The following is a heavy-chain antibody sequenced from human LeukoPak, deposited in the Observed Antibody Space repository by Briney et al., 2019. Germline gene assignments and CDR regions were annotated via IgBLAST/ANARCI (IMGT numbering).Heavy chain of an antibody. D-gene: IGHD6-19*01. CDR3: AREGGPYSSTLRGQ. Sequence: GGSLRLSCAVSGFTVSGNYMSWVRQAPGKGLEWVSVMYSSGSTDYADSVKGRFTISRDNSKNTLYLQMNSLRVEDTAVYYYAREGGPYSSTLRGQWGQGTLVTVSS. V-gene: IGHV3-53*01. CDR1: GFTVSGNY. J-gene: IGHJ4*02. CDR2: MYSSGST.